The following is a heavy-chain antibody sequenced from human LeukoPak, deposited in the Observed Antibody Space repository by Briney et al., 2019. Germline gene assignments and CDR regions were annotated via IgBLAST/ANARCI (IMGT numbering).Heavy chain of an antibody. CDR2: INPNSGGT. D-gene: IGHD1-26*01. CDR1: GYTFTGYY. Sequence: ASVKVSCKASGYTFTGYYMHWVRQAPGQGLEWMGWINPNSGGTNYAQKFRGRVTMTRDTSISTAYMELSRLRSDDTAVYYCARAVPWEGAFDIWGQGTMVTVSS. V-gene: IGHV1-2*02. CDR3: ARAVPWEGAFDI. J-gene: IGHJ3*02.